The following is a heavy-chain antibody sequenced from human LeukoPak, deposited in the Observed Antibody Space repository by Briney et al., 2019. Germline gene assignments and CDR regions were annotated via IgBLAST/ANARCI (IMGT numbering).Heavy chain of an antibody. D-gene: IGHD3-10*01. CDR2: IWNDGSRM. CDR3: ARGPWASGTQITSLDL. CDR1: GFTFSTYG. J-gene: IGHJ2*01. V-gene: IGHV3-33*01. Sequence: GGSLRLSCAASGFTFSTYGMHWVRQAPGKGLEWVALIWNDGSRMYYADSVKGRFIISRDNSKNTLDLQMNSLRAEDMAVYYCARGPWASGTQITSLDLWGRGTLVTVSS.